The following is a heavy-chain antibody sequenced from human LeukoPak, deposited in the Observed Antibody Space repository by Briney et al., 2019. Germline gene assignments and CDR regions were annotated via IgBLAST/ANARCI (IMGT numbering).Heavy chain of an antibody. V-gene: IGHV4-61*01. D-gene: IGHD3-22*01. CDR1: GGSVSSGSYC. Sequence: SETLSLTCTVSGGSVSSGSYCWSWIRQPPGTGLEWIGYIYYSGSTNYNPSLKSRVTISVDTSKNQFSLRLSSVTAADTAVYYCARDGWDYYDSRGYGPWGQGTLVTVSS. J-gene: IGHJ5*02. CDR3: ARDGWDYYDSRGYGP. CDR2: IYYSGST.